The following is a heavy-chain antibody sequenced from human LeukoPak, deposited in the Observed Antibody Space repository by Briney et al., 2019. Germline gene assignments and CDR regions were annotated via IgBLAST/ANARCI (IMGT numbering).Heavy chain of an antibody. D-gene: IGHD1-14*01. CDR1: GLTCSRYW. CDR2: IDQDGSEK. V-gene: IGHV3-7*01. CDR3: ARDIPRGARYLDL. J-gene: IGHJ5*02. Sequence: GGSLRLSCAASGLTCSRYWMAWVRQAPGKGLEWVANIDQDGSEKNYVDSVKGRFTISRDNGKNSLYLQMNSLRVGNTAVYYCARDIPRGARYLDLWGQGALVTVSS.